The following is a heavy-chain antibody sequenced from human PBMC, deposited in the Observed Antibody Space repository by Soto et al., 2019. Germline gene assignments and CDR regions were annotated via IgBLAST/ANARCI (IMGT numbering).Heavy chain of an antibody. Sequence: GASVKVSCKASGYIFTDYFMHWVRQAPGQGLEWMGIINPRSGNTDYSQKFQGRVTMTSDASRRTVYVELSSLRSEDTAVYYCARALARLERITMRVVVHSYYYGMDVWGQGTTVTVSS. CDR3: ARALARLERITMRVVVHSYYYGMDV. J-gene: IGHJ6*02. CDR2: INPRSGNT. D-gene: IGHD3-22*01. CDR1: GYIFTDYF. V-gene: IGHV1-46*01.